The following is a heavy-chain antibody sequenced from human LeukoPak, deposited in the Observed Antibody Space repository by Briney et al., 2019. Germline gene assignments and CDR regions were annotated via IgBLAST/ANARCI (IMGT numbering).Heavy chain of an antibody. CDR2: ISGSGGST. CDR3: AKCTTRNSHYPIDS. Sequence: GGSLRLSCAASGFSFSNYAMSWVRQAPGKGLEWVSGISGSGGSTYYADSVKGRFTISRDNSKNTLYLQMNSLRAEDTAVYYSAKCTTRNSHYPIDSWGQGTLVTVSS. CDR1: GFSFSNYA. D-gene: IGHD4-17*01. V-gene: IGHV3-23*01. J-gene: IGHJ5*01.